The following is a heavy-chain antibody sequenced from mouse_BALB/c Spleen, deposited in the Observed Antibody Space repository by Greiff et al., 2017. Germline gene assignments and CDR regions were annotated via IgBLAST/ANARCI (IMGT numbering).Heavy chain of an antibody. Sequence: VQLQQSGAELVKPGASVKLSCTASGFNIKDTYMHWVKQRPEQGLEWIGRIDPANGNTKYDPKFQGKATITADTSSNTAYLQLSSLTSEDTAVYYCAREVYYGSSYYFDYGGQGTTLTVSS. J-gene: IGHJ2*01. V-gene: IGHV14-3*02. CDR3: AREVYYGSSYYFDY. D-gene: IGHD1-1*01. CDR2: IDPANGNT. CDR1: GFNIKDTY.